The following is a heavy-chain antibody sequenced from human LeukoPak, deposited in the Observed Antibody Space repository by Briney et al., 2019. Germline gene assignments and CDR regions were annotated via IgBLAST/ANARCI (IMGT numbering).Heavy chain of an antibody. CDR3: ARDSSGGSNWYYAEYFQH. CDR2: TRVNNGDT. D-gene: IGHD6-13*01. CDR1: VYTFTTYF. Sequence: APVSASYTPSVYTFTTYFIIWLRRAAGQGLEGGGWTRVNNGDTKFAQRFQGRVNITADTSTRTSYMELRSLSPDDTAIYYCARDSSGGSNWYYAEYFQHWGQGALVIV. V-gene: IGHV1-18*01. J-gene: IGHJ1*01.